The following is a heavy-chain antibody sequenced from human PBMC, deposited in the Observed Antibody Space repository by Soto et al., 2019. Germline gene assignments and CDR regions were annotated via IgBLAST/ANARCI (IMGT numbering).Heavy chain of an antibody. CDR1: GFTFSSYA. V-gene: IGHV3-23*01. D-gene: IGHD3-3*01. CDR2: ISGSGGST. CDR3: ATRGILEWLLSYYFDY. Sequence: GGSLRLSCAASGFTFSSYAMSWVRQAPGKGLEWVSAISGSGGSTYYADSVKGRFTISRDNSKNTLYLQMNSLRAEDTAVYYCATRGILEWLLSYYFDYWGRGTLVTVSS. J-gene: IGHJ4*02.